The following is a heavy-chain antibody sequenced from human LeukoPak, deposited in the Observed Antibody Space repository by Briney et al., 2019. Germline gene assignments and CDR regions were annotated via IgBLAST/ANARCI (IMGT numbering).Heavy chain of an antibody. V-gene: IGHV3-30-3*01. CDR1: GFTFSSYA. Sequence: PGGSLRLSCVASGFTFSSYAMHWVRQAPGKGLEWVAVISYDGSNKYYADSVKGRFTISRDNSKNTLYLQMNSLRAEDTAVYYCARAYCGGDCYPSGADAFDIWGQGTMVTVSP. D-gene: IGHD2-21*02. CDR3: ARAYCGGDCYPSGADAFDI. CDR2: ISYDGSNK. J-gene: IGHJ3*02.